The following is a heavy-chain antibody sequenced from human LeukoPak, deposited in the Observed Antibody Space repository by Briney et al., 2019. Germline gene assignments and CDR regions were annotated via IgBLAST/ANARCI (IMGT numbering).Heavy chain of an antibody. D-gene: IGHD6-19*01. V-gene: IGHV1-46*01. J-gene: IGHJ6*03. CDR2: INPSGGST. Sequence: ASVKVSCKASGYTFTSYYMHWVRQAPGQGLEWMGIINPSGGSTSYAQKFQGRVNMTSDMSTSTVYMVLSSLGSEDTAVYYFAIRELAVAGFYYYYYMDVWGKETTVTVSS. CDR3: AIRELAVAGFYYYYYMDV. CDR1: GYTFTSYY.